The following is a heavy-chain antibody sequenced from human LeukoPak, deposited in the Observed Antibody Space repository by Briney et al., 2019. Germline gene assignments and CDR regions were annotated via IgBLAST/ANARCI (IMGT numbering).Heavy chain of an antibody. CDR1: GFTFSTHS. D-gene: IGHD3-3*01. V-gene: IGHV3-21*01. J-gene: IGHJ4*02. CDR2: ISSSSSDI. CDR3: ARAPGGLEWADFDY. Sequence: KSGGSLRLSCAASGFTFSTHSMNWVRQAPGKGLEWVSCISSSSSDIKYADSVKGRFTISRDNAKNSLYLQLSSLRAEDTAVYYCARAPGGLEWADFDYWGQGTLVTVSS.